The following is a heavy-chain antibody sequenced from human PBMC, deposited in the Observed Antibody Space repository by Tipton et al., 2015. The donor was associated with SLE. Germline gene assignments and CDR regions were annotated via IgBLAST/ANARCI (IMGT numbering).Heavy chain of an antibody. D-gene: IGHD2-15*01. J-gene: IGHJ6*02. CDR1: GGSFSGYY. CDR2: INHSGST. Sequence: TLSLTCAVYGGSFSGYYWSWIRQPPGKGLEWIGEINHSGSTNYNPSLKSRVTISVDPSKNQFSLKLSSVTAADTAVYYCARGYCSGGSCRPYYGMDVWGQGTTVTVSS. CDR3: ARGYCSGGSCRPYYGMDV. V-gene: IGHV4-34*01.